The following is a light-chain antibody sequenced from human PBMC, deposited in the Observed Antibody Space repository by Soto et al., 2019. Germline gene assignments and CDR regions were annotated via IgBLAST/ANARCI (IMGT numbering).Light chain of an antibody. CDR1: STDVGGYNY. Sequence: QSALTQPASVSGSPGQSSTISCTGTSTDVGGYNYVSWYQLHPGNAPKLMVYEVSNRPSGVSNRFSGSKSGNTASLTNSWSQADNEADYYCSAYPSSTAYVFGTGTKVTVL. V-gene: IGLV2-14*01. CDR2: EVS. J-gene: IGLJ1*01. CDR3: SAYPSSTAYV.